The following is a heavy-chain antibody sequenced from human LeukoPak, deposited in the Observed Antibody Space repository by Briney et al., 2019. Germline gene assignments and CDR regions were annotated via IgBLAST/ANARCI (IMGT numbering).Heavy chain of an antibody. CDR3: ARNSRKQWLANSFDY. D-gene: IGHD6-19*01. J-gene: IGHJ4*02. CDR1: GYTFTGYY. V-gene: IGHV1-2*02. Sequence: ASVKVSCKASGYTFTGYYMHWVRQAPGQGLEWMGWINPNSGGTNYAQKFQGRVTMTRDTSISTAYMELSRLRSDDTAVYYCARNSRKQWLANSFDYWGQGTLVTVSS. CDR2: INPNSGGT.